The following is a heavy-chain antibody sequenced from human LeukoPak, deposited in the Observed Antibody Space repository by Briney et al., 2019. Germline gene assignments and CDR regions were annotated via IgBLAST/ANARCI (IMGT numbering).Heavy chain of an antibody. D-gene: IGHD2-15*01. V-gene: IGHV1-2*06. CDR1: GYTFTGYY. CDR2: INPNSGGT. J-gene: IGHJ4*02. CDR3: AREENCSGGSCYYY. Sequence: ASVKVSCKASGYTFTGYYMHWVRHAPGQGLEWMGRINPNSGGTNYAQKFQGRVTMTRDTSISTAYMELSRLRSDDTAVYYCAREENCSGGSCYYYWGQGTLVTVSS.